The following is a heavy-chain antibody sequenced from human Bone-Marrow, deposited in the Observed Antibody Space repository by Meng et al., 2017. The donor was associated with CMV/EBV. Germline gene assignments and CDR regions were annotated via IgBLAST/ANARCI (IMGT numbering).Heavy chain of an antibody. J-gene: IGHJ4*02. CDR3: ARAGSSGWYGIGGLDFDY. D-gene: IGHD6-19*01. V-gene: IGHV3-74*01. CDR1: GFTFSSYW. Sequence: GESLKISCAASGFTFSSYWMHWVRQAPGKGLVWVSRINSDGSSTSYADSVKGRFTISRDNSKNTLYLQMNSLRAEDTAVYYCARAGSSGWYGIGGLDFDYWGQGTLVTVSS. CDR2: INSDGSST.